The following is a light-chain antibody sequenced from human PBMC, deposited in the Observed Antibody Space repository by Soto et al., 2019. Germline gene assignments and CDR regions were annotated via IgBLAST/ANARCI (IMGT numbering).Light chain of an antibody. V-gene: IGLV2-23*01. CDR1: SSDVGGYNY. CDR2: EDS. J-gene: IGLJ3*02. CDR3: CSYAGSSNWV. Sequence: QSVLTQPASVSGSPGQSITISCTGTSSDVGGYNYVSWYQQHPGKAPKLMIYEDSKRPSGVSNRFSGSKSGNTASLTISGLQAEDEADYYCCSYAGSSNWVFGGGTKVTVL.